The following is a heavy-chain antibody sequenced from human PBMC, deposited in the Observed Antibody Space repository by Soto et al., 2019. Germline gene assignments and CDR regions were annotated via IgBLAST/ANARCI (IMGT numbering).Heavy chain of an antibody. J-gene: IGHJ4*02. V-gene: IGHV1-24*01. Sequence: QVQLLQSGAEVKKPGASVKVSCKVSGHTLTELSMHWVRQAPGRGLEWMGGFDPEDGETIFALKFQGRVTMTEDTSTDSTYMELTSLRSEDTAVDYRAAGGTRWMHSAFDYWGQGTLVTISS. CDR1: GHTLTELS. CDR2: FDPEDGET. D-gene: IGHD1-1*01. CDR3: AAGGTRWMHSAFDY.